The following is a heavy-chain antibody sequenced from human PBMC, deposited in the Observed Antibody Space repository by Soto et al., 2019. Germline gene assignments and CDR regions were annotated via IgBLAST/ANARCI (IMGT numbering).Heavy chain of an antibody. CDR2: IWYDGSNK. CDR3: AREGDQYSYGKKPFDY. J-gene: IGHJ4*02. D-gene: IGHD5-18*01. Sequence: QVQLVESGGGVVQPGRSLRLSCAASGFTFSSYGMHWVRQAPGKGLEWVAVIWYDGSNKYYADSVKGRFTISRDNSKNTLYLQMNSPRAEDTAVYYCAREGDQYSYGKKPFDYWGQGTLVTVSS. V-gene: IGHV3-33*01. CDR1: GFTFSSYG.